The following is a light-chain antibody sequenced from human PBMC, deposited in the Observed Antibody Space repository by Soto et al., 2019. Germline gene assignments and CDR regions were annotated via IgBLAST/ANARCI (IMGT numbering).Light chain of an antibody. V-gene: IGKV1-5*01. Sequence: DIQLTQSPPTLSASVGDIVTITCRASQSIRYYLAWYQQMPGKAPKLLIYGASSLQSGVPSRFSGSGSGTEFTLTISSLQHDDFATYFCQHHNSYSQTFGQGTKVEIK. J-gene: IGKJ1*01. CDR1: QSIRYY. CDR2: GAS. CDR3: QHHNSYSQT.